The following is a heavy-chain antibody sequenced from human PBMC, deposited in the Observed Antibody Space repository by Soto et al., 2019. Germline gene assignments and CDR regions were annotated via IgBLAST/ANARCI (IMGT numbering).Heavy chain of an antibody. Sequence: EVQLLESGGGLVQPGGSLRLSCAASGFTFSSYAMSWVRQAPGKGLEWVSAISGSGGSTYYADSVNGRFTISRDNSKNSLYLQMTSVRAGDTAVYYCAKGTGYCSSTSCHAGGWFDPWGQGTLVTVSS. CDR2: ISGSGGST. CDR3: AKGTGYCSSTSCHAGGWFDP. D-gene: IGHD2-2*01. CDR1: GFTFSSYA. V-gene: IGHV3-23*01. J-gene: IGHJ5*02.